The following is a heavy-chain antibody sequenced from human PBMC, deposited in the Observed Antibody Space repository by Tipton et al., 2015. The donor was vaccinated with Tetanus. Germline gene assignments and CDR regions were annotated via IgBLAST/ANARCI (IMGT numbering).Heavy chain of an antibody. J-gene: IGHJ6*02. Sequence: TLSLTCAVSGGSFSGHYWSWIRQPPGEGLEWIGEINPSGGASYNPSLKSRVTISVDTSKNQFSLKLTSVTAADTAVYYCARGDYYGSGTYDVWGQGTQVTVSS. CDR2: INPSGGA. CDR1: GGSFSGHY. CDR3: ARGDYYGSGTYDV. D-gene: IGHD3-10*01. V-gene: IGHV4-34*01.